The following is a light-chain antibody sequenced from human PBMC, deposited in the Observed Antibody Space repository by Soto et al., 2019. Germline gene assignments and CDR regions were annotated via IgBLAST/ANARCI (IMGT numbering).Light chain of an antibody. CDR2: NTY. V-gene: IGLV1-44*01. Sequence: QSVLTQPPSASGTPGQRVTISCSGSSSNIGSHTVNWYQQLPGTAPSLLIYNTYYRPSGVPDRFSGSKSGTSASLAISGLQYEDEAEYYCAAWDDSLNGVVFGGGTKLTVL. CDR1: SSNIGSHT. CDR3: AAWDDSLNGVV. J-gene: IGLJ2*01.